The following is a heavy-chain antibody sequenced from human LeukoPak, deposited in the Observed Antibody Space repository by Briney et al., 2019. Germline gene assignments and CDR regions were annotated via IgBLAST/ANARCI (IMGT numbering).Heavy chain of an antibody. D-gene: IGHD4-17*01. CDR1: GYTFTSYG. CDR2: ISAYNGNT. Sequence: ASVKVSCKASGYTFTSYGISWVRQAPGQGLEWMGWISAYNGNTNYAQKLQGRVTMTTDTSTSTAYMELRSLRSDDTAVYYCAREGGSYGDSPRRFDPWGQGTLVTVSS. V-gene: IGHV1-18*01. CDR3: AREGGSYGDSPRRFDP. J-gene: IGHJ5*02.